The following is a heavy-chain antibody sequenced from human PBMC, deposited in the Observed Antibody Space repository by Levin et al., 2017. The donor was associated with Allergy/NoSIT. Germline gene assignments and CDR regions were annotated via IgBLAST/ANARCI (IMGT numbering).Heavy chain of an antibody. CDR3: ARDYNFVLDY. CDR1: GFTFSNYG. Sequence: GGSLRLSCAVSGFTFSNYGMHWVRQAPGTGLEWVAVIWYDGSNKYYADSVKGRFTISRDDSKNTLYLQMDSLRAEDTAIYYCARDYNFVLDYWGQGTLVTVSS. D-gene: IGHD3-10*01. CDR2: IWYDGSNK. J-gene: IGHJ4*02. V-gene: IGHV3-33*01.